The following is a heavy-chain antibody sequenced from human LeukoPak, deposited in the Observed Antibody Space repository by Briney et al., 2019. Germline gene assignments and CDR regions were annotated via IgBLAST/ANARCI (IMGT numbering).Heavy chain of an antibody. CDR2: ISSSGSTI. V-gene: IGHV3-48*03. J-gene: IGHJ6*02. CDR1: GFTFSSYE. CDR3: ARPAAAGTSGALSYGMDV. Sequence: PGGSLRLSCAASGFTFSSYEMNWVRQAPGKGLEWVSYISSSGSTIYYADSVKGRFTISRDNAKNSLYLQMNSLRAEDTAVYYCARPAAAGTSGALSYGMDVWGQGTTVTVSS. D-gene: IGHD6-13*01.